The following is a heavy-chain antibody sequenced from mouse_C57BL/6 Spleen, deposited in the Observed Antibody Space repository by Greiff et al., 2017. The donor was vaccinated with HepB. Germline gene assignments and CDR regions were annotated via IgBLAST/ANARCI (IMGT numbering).Heavy chain of an antibody. CDR1: GFSLTSYG. Sequence: VQLVESGPGLVQPSQSLSITCTVSGFSLTSYGVHWVRQSPGKGLEWLGVIWRGGSTDYNAAFMPRLSITKDNSKSQVFFKMNSLQADDTAIYYCAGNYWAMDYWGQGTSVTVSS. V-gene: IGHV2-5*01. J-gene: IGHJ4*01. CDR2: IWRGGST. D-gene: IGHD2-1*01. CDR3: AGNYWAMDY.